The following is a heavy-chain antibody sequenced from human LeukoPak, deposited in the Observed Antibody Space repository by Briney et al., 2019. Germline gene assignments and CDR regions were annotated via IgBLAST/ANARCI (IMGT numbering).Heavy chain of an antibody. D-gene: IGHD1-26*01. Sequence: SETLSLTCTVSGGSISSYYWSWIRQPAGKGLEWIGRIYTSGSTNYNPSLKSRVTMSVDTFKNQFSLKLSSVTAADTAVYYCARSGMGAISGGYDPWGQGTLVTVSS. CDR2: IYTSGST. CDR1: GGSISSYY. CDR3: ARSGMGAISGGYDP. J-gene: IGHJ5*02. V-gene: IGHV4-4*07.